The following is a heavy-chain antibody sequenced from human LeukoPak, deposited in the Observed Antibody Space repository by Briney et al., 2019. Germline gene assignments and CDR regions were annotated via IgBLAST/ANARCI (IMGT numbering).Heavy chain of an antibody. J-gene: IGHJ4*02. CDR1: GGSVSSGDSY. Sequence: SETLSLTCSVSGGSVSSGDSYWSWIRQPPGKGLEWIGYIYYTGKTTYNPSLGSRLTISADTSTSQLSLKLSSVTAADTAVYYCARHKPTGSYPLELWGQGTLVTVSS. V-gene: IGHV4-61*08. CDR2: IYYTGKT. D-gene: IGHD3-10*01. CDR3: ARHKPTGSYPLEL.